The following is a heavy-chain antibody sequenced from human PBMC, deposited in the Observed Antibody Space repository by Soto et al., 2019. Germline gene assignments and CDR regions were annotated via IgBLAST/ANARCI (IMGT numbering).Heavy chain of an antibody. V-gene: IGHV4-4*02. J-gene: IGHJ5*02. CDR1: GGSISSSNW. Sequence: SETLSLTCAVSGGSISSSNWWSWVRQPPGKGLEWIGEIYHSGSTNYNPSLKSRVTISVDKSKNQFSLKLSSVTAADTAVYYCARDGTSNHNYIDPWGPGTLVTVSS. CDR3: ARDGTSNHNYIDP. CDR2: IYHSGST. D-gene: IGHD1-1*01.